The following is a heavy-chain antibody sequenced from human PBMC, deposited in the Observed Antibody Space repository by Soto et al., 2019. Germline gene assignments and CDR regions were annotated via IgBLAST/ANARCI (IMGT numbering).Heavy chain of an antibody. J-gene: IGHJ4*02. CDR2: ISSDGSHK. V-gene: IGHV3-30-3*01. D-gene: IGHD1-26*01. CDR3: ARWEQPLFDY. Sequence: QVQLVESGGGVVQPGRSLRLSCAASGFTVSAYTMHWVRQARGKGLEWVAVISSDGSHKYYADSLKGRFTISRDNSTNTLYLQMNSLRAEDTAVYYCARWEQPLFDYWGQGTLVTVSS. CDR1: GFTVSAYT.